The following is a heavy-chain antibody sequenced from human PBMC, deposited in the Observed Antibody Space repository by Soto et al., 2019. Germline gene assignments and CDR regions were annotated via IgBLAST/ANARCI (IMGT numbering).Heavy chain of an antibody. Sequence: QVQLVESGGGVVQPGRSLRLSCAASGFTFSSYGMHWVRQAPGKGLEWVAVIWYDGSNKYYADSVKGRFTISRDNSKNTVYRQMTSLRAKDTAVYYCARDGVINYDFLSGYFPNSDFDYWGQGTLVTVSS. V-gene: IGHV3-33*01. D-gene: IGHD3-3*01. CDR2: IWYDGSNK. CDR1: GFTFSSYG. J-gene: IGHJ4*02. CDR3: ARDGVINYDFLSGYFPNSDFDY.